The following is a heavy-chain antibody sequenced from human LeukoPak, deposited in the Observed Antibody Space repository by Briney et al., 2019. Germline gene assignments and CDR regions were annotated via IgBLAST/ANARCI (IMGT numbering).Heavy chain of an antibody. Sequence: PGGSLRLSCAASGFIFSDYGITWVRQAPGKGLEWVSGISGSGANTYFADSVKGRSTISRDNSKNTVYLQMDSLRAEDTAAYYCARDRGGGHMDVWGKGTTVTISS. J-gene: IGHJ6*03. CDR2: ISGSGANT. D-gene: IGHD2-15*01. V-gene: IGHV3-23*01. CDR1: GFIFSDYG. CDR3: ARDRGGGHMDV.